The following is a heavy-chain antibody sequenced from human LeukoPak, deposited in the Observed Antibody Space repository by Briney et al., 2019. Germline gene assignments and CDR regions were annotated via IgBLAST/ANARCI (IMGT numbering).Heavy chain of an antibody. V-gene: IGHV3-33*06. CDR3: AKDRSGGDYDAFDI. J-gene: IGHJ3*02. CDR2: IWYDGSNK. CDR1: GFTFSSYG. Sequence: GGSLRLSCAASGFTFSSYGMHWVRQAPGKGLERVAVIWYDGSNKYYADSVKGRFTISRDNSKNTLYLQMNSLRAEDTAVYYCAKDRSGGDYDAFDIWGQGTMVTVSS. D-gene: IGHD2-21*02.